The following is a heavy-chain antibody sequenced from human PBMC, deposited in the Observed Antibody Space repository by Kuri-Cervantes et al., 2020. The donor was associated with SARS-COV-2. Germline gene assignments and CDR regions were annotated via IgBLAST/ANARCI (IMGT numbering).Heavy chain of an antibody. D-gene: IGHD6-25*01. CDR1: GGSISSSSYY. CDR3: ARVAAGYFDY. Sequence: SETLSLTCTVSGGSISSSSYYWGWIRQPPGKGLEWIGRIYTSGSTNYNPSLKSRVTISVDTSKNQFSLKLSSVTAADTAVYYCARVAAGYFDYWGQGTLVTVSS. CDR2: IYTSGST. J-gene: IGHJ4*02. V-gene: IGHV4-39*07.